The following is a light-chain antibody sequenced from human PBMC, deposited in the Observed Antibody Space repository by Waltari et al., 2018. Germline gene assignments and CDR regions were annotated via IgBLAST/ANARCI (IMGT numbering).Light chain of an antibody. CDR3: SSYAGSNHLL. CDR1: SIDIGDYNY. Sequence: QSALTQPPSASGSPGQSVTISCTGTSIDIGDYNYVSWYQQHPGNSPKLIISDVSKVPRGVPECLSGSKSGNPASLAVSGLQAADEADYYCSSYAGSNHLLFGGGTKLTVL. J-gene: IGLJ2*01. CDR2: DVS. V-gene: IGLV2-8*01.